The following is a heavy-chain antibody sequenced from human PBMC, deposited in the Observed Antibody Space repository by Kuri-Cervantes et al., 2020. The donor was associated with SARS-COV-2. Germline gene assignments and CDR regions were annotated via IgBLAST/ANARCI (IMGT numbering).Heavy chain of an antibody. V-gene: IGHV3-7*04. D-gene: IGHD5-12*01. CDR1: GFTFSVYE. CDR3: AKDPAHRGAYDLGKLDY. CDR2: IKQDGSEK. J-gene: IGHJ4*02. Sequence: GESLKISCAASGFTFSVYEMNWVRQAPGKGLEWVANIKQDGSEKYYVDSVKGRFTISRDNAKNTLYLEMNSLRVDDTAVYYCAKDPAHRGAYDLGKLDYWGQGTLVTVSS.